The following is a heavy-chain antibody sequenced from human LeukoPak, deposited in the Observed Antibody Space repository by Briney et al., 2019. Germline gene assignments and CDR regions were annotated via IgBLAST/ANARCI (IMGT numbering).Heavy chain of an antibody. CDR2: ISAYNGNT. V-gene: IGHV1-18*01. CDR3: ASLGPGLLDDY. CDR1: GYTFTSYG. D-gene: IGHD2-15*01. J-gene: IGHJ4*02. Sequence: ASVKVACKASGYTFTSYGISWVRQAPGQGIEWMGWISAYNGNTNYAQKFQGRVTMTRDTSISKAYMELSRLRSDDTAVYYCASLGPGLLDDYWGQGTLVTVSS.